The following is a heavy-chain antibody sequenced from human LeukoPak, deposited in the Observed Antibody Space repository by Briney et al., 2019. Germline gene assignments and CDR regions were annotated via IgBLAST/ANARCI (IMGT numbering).Heavy chain of an antibody. CDR2: ISGSGGST. CDR1: GFTFSSYA. Sequence: GGSLRLSCAASGFTFSSYAMSWVRQAPGKGLEWVSAISGSGGSTYYADSVKGRFTISRDNSKNTLYLQMNSLRAEDTAVYYCATAGYDSNYYYGMDVWGQGTTVTVSS. D-gene: IGHD3-3*01. V-gene: IGHV3-23*01. J-gene: IGHJ6*02. CDR3: ATAGYDSNYYYGMDV.